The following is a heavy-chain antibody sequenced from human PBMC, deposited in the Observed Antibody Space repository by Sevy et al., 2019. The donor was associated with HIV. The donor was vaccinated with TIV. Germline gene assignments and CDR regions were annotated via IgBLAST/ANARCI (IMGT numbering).Heavy chain of an antibody. CDR3: TRRASRVYGDHLNLY. J-gene: IGHJ4*02. Sequence: GGSLRLSCTASGFTFGAYAMSWFRQAPGRGLEWVGFIRSETYGETTEYAGSVKGRFTVSRDDTKSIVYLQMNSLKTEDTAVYYCTRRASRVYGDHLNLYWGQGTLVTVSS. V-gene: IGHV3-49*03. CDR1: GFTFGAYA. CDR2: IRSETYGETT. D-gene: IGHD2-21*02.